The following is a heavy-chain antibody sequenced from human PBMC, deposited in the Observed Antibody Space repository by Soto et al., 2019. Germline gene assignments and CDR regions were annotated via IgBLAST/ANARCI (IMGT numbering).Heavy chain of an antibody. CDR1: GYTFTSYT. J-gene: IGHJ4*02. CDR3: ARGGGWVGEASFDS. CDR2: INAGNGRE. V-gene: IGHV1-3*01. Sequence: QVPLEQSGAEVKKPGASVKVSCKTSGYTFTSYTLHWVRQAPGQGLEWMGWINAGNGREKYSQRFQDRVSLSTDKPATPPYMELRSPKSEDPAMFFCARGGGWVGEASFDSWGQGTLVTVSS. D-gene: IGHD3-10*01.